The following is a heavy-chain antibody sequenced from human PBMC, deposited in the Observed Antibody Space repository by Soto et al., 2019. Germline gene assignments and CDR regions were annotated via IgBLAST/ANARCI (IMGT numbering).Heavy chain of an antibody. V-gene: IGHV3-73*01. CDR1: GLTFSGSA. CDR2: IRNKANNYAT. Sequence: XGSLRLCCVASGLTFSGSAMHWVRQASGKGLDWVGRIRNKANNYATAFGASVKGRFTISRDDSKNTAYLQMNSLRAEDTAVYYCARSSHKGGFDYWGQGTLVTVSS. CDR3: ARSSHKGGFDY. J-gene: IGHJ4*02. D-gene: IGHD3-16*01.